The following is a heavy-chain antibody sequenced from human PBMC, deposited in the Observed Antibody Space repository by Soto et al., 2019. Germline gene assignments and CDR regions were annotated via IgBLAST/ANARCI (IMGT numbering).Heavy chain of an antibody. CDR1: GFTFSSYA. D-gene: IGHD5-18*01. J-gene: IGHJ4*02. Sequence: EVQLLESGGGLVQPGGSLRLSCAASGFTFSSYAMSWVRQAPGKGLEWVSAISGSGGSTYYADSVKGRFTISRDNSKNALYLQMNSLRAEDTAVYYWARGPSGYSYGFLYYFDYWGQGTLVTVSS. CDR2: ISGSGGST. CDR3: ARGPSGYSYGFLYYFDY. V-gene: IGHV3-23*01.